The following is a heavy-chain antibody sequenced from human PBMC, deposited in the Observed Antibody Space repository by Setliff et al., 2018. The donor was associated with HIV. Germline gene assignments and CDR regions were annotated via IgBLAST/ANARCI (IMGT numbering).Heavy chain of an antibody. D-gene: IGHD3-10*01. V-gene: IGHV4-4*07. CDR1: GGSISSYY. CDR3: AREHYYGSGSYYKDHYYYYGMDV. J-gene: IGHJ6*02. CDR2: IYTSGST. Sequence: SETLSLTCTVSGGSISSYYWSWIRQPAGKGLEWIGRIYTSGSTNYNPSLKSRVTISIDTSKNQFSLKLSSVTAADTAVYYCAREHYYGSGSYYKDHYYYYGMDVWGQGTTVTVSS.